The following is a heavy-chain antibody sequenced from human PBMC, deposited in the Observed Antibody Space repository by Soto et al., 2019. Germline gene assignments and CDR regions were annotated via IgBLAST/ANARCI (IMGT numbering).Heavy chain of an antibody. D-gene: IGHD3-3*01. Sequence: PSETLSLTCSVSGGSFSSDSFIWSCVRQFPGKGLEWIVYINYSGTTYYNPSLRSRITMSVDTSKNQFSLNLSSVTADDTAVYSCATGGDFWSGSMDVWGQGTTVPVSS. CDR3: ATGGDFWSGSMDV. J-gene: IGHJ6*01. V-gene: IGHV4-31*03. CDR2: INYSGTT. CDR1: GGSFSSDSFI.